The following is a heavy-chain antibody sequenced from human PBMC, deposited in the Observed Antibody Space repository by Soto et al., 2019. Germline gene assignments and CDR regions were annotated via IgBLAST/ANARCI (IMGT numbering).Heavy chain of an antibody. CDR2: IVVGSGNT. V-gene: IGHV1-58*01. CDR3: AADPAEDYDFWSGYYCMDV. D-gene: IGHD3-3*01. J-gene: IGHJ6*02. Sequence: SVKVSCKASGFTFTSSAVQWVRQARGQRLEWIGWIVVGSGNTNYAQKFQERVTITRDMSTSTAYMELSSLRSEDTAVYYCAADPAEDYDFWSGYYCMDVWGQGTTVTVSS. CDR1: GFTFTSSA.